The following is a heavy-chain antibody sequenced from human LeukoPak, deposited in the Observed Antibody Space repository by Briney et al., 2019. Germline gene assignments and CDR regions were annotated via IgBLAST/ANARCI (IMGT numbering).Heavy chain of an antibody. V-gene: IGHV1-18*01. J-gene: IGHJ5*02. Sequence: GASVKVSCKASGYTFTSYGISWVRQAPGQGLEWMGWISAYNGNTNYAQKLQGRVTMTTDTSTSTAYMELRSLRSDDTAVYYCARVAGVAVSGFSIPNWFDPWGQGTLVTVSS. D-gene: IGHD6-19*01. CDR3: ARVAGVAVSGFSIPNWFDP. CDR2: ISAYNGNT. CDR1: GYTFTSYG.